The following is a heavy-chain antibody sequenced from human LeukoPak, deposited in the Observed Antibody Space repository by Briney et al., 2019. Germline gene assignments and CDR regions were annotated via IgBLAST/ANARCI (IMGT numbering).Heavy chain of an antibody. Sequence: SETLSLTCTVSAGSISTTTYYWAWIRQPPGKGLEYIGNIFYSRTTYYNPSLKSRVTISVDTSKNQLSLKLSSVTAADTALYYCARHEVGSSGHPALFDYWGQGILVTVSS. V-gene: IGHV4-39*01. CDR2: IFYSRTT. CDR3: ARHEVGSSGHPALFDY. J-gene: IGHJ4*02. D-gene: IGHD6-19*01. CDR1: AGSISTTTYY.